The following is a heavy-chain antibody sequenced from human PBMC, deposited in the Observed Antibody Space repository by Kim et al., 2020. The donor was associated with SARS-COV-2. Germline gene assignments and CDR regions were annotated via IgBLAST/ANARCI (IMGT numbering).Heavy chain of an antibody. CDR2: ISGSGGST. CDR1: GFTFSSYA. Sequence: GGSLRLSCAASGFTFSSYAMSWVRQAPGKGLEWVSAISGSGGSTYYADSVKGRFTISRDNSKNTLYLQMNSLRAEDTAVYYCAKEGGSYGDSNGGFVYYFDYWGQGTLVTVSS. D-gene: IGHD4-17*01. V-gene: IGHV3-23*01. J-gene: IGHJ4*02. CDR3: AKEGGSYGDSNGGFVYYFDY.